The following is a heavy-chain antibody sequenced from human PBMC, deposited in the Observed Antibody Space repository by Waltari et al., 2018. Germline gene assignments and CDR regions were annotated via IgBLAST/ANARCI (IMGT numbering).Heavy chain of an antibody. CDR1: GFTFSSYS. V-gene: IGHV3-21*01. CDR3: ATWSITGTKGLGWYFDY. Sequence: EVQLVESGGGLVKPGGSLRLSCAASGFTFSSYSMHWVRQDPGKGLEWVSSISSSSSYIYYADSVKGRFTISRDNAKNSLYLQMNSLRAEDTAVYYCATWSITGTKGLGWYFDYWGQGTLVTVSS. CDR2: ISSSSSYI. J-gene: IGHJ4*02. D-gene: IGHD1-7*01.